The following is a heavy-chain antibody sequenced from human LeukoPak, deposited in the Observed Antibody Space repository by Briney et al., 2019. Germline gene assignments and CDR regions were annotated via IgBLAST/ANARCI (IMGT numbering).Heavy chain of an antibody. CDR3: AKSRGIYDNSGWRTFDY. D-gene: IGHD6-19*01. V-gene: IGHV3-23*01. Sequence: SGGSLRLSCAASGFTFTTYGMYWVRQAPGKGLEWVSIISDNGGSTYYADSVKGRFTISRDNSKNTLYLQMNSLRAEDTAIYYCAKSRGIYDNSGWRTFDYWGQGTLVTVSS. CDR1: GFTFTTYG. J-gene: IGHJ4*02. CDR2: ISDNGGST.